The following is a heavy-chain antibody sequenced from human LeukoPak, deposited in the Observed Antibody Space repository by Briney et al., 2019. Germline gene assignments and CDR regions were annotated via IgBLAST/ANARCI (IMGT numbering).Heavy chain of an antibody. V-gene: IGHV4-59*08. Sequence: SETLSLTCTVSGGSISSYYWNWIRQPPGKGLEWIWYIYYSGSTNNNPSLRSRVTMSVDTGKNQFSLRLSSVTAADTAVYYCARGQLLWFGEVIGAFDIWGQGTMVSVSS. CDR1: GGSISSYY. J-gene: IGHJ3*02. CDR2: IYYSGST. D-gene: IGHD3-10*01. CDR3: ARGQLLWFGEVIGAFDI.